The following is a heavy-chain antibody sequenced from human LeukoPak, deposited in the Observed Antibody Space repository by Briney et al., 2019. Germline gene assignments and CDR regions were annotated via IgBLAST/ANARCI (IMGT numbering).Heavy chain of an antibody. J-gene: IGHJ4*02. CDR1: GGSFSGYY. D-gene: IGHD3-22*01. V-gene: IGHV4-34*01. CDR2: INHSGST. Sequence: PSETLSLTCAVYGGSFSGYYWSWIRQPPGKGLEWIGEINHSGSTNYNPSLKSRVTISVDTSKNQFSLKLSSVTAADTAVYYCARFRGIEYYYDSSGYPDYWGQGTLVIVSS. CDR3: ARFRGIEYYYDSSGYPDY.